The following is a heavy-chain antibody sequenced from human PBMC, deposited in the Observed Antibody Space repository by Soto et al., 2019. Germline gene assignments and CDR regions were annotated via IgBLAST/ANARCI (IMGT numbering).Heavy chain of an antibody. CDR1: GFTFSSYS. J-gene: IGHJ6*03. CDR2: ISAASGTI. Sequence: EVQLVESGGGLVQPGGSLRLSCVASGFTFSSYSMNWVRQAPGGGLEWVSYISAASGTIYYSDSVKGPFRISRDNAQNSLYLQMNRLRAGDTAVYYCAKRGATVTSFEYYYLDVWGKGTTVTVSS. V-gene: IGHV3-48*01. D-gene: IGHD4-17*01. CDR3: AKRGATVTSFEYYYLDV.